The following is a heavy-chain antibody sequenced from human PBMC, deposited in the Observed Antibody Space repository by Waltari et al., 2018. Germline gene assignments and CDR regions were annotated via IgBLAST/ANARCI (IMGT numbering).Heavy chain of an antibody. J-gene: IGHJ4*02. V-gene: IGHV4-39*01. CDR3: ARLPIAAAGDY. CDR2: IYYSGST. Sequence: QLQLQESGPGLVKPSETLSLTCTVSGGSISSSSYYWGWIRQPPGKGLGWIGSIYYSGSTYYNPSLKSRVTISVDTSKNQFSLKLSSVTAADTAVYYCARLPIAAAGDYWGQGTLVTVSS. CDR1: GGSISSSSYY. D-gene: IGHD6-13*01.